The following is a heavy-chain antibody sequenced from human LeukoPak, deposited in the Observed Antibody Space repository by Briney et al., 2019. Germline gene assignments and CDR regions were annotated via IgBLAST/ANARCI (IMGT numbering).Heavy chain of an antibody. V-gene: IGHV4-4*07. Sequence: AETLSLNCTVSGGSISSYFWSWIRHPAGKGLEWIGRIYSSGSTNYNPSLKSRFTISLDTSKNQFSLTLSSVTAADTAVYYCARQYSDILTAYPRGELYWYFDLWGRGTLVTVSS. CDR3: ARQYSDILTAYPRGELYWYFDL. CDR2: IYSSGST. D-gene: IGHD3-9*01. J-gene: IGHJ2*01. CDR1: GGSISSYF.